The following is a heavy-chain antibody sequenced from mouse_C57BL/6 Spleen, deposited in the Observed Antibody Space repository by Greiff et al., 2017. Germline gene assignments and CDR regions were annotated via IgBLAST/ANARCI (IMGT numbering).Heavy chain of an antibody. CDR1: GYTFTDYE. Sequence: QVQLQQSGAELVRPGASVTLSCKASGYTFTDYEMLWVKQTPVHGLEWIGAIDPETGGTAYNQKFKGKAILTADKSSSTAYMELRSLTSEDSAVYYCTRKGQDYFDYWGQGTTLTVSS. CDR2: IDPETGGT. V-gene: IGHV1-15*01. D-gene: IGHD3-3*01. J-gene: IGHJ2*01. CDR3: TRKGQDYFDY.